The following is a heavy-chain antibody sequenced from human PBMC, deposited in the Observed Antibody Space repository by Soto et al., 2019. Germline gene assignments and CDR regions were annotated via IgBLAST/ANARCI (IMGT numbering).Heavy chain of an antibody. CDR2: INHSGST. CDR1: GGYFSGYY. Sequence: SETLSLTCAVYGGYFSGYYWSWIRQPPGKGLEWIGEINHSGSTNYNPSLKSRVTISVDTSKNQFSLKLSSVTAADTAVYYCARVGGCSSTSCYPNWFDPWGQGTLVTVSS. V-gene: IGHV4-34*01. CDR3: ARVGGCSSTSCYPNWFDP. D-gene: IGHD2-2*01. J-gene: IGHJ5*02.